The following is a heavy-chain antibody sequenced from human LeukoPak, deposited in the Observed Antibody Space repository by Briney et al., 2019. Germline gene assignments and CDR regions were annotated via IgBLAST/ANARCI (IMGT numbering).Heavy chain of an antibody. CDR1: GYTFSGYY. CDR3: ARGGDILTGSIDY. Sequence: ASVKVSCKASGYTFSGYYMHWVRQAPGQGLEWMGWINPNSGGTKYVQKFQGWVTMTRDTSISTAYMELSRLRSDDTAVYYCARGGDILTGSIDYWGQGTLVTVSS. J-gene: IGHJ4*02. CDR2: INPNSGGT. V-gene: IGHV1-2*04. D-gene: IGHD3-9*01.